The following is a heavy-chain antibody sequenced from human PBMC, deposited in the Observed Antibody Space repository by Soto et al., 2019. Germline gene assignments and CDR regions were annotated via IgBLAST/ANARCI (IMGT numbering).Heavy chain of an antibody. CDR2: IYYSGNT. Sequence: SGTPSLTRPVSGCSLSRGDYYWRWVRPPPGKGLELIGYIYYSGNTYYNPSLKSRVTISVDTSKNQFSLKLSSVTAADTAVYYCARDPSSGGYCPGPCFDYWGQGTLVTVSS. CDR3: ARDPSSGGYCPGPCFDY. D-gene: IGHD2-21*01. CDR1: GCSLSRGDYY. V-gene: IGHV4-30-4*01. J-gene: IGHJ4*02.